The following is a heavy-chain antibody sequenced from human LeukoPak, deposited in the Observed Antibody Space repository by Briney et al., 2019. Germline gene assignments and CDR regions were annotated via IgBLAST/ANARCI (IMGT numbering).Heavy chain of an antibody. CDR3: ARDQGTMAHFDY. Sequence: SETLSLTCTVSGGSISSSSYYWGWIRQPPGKGLEWIGSIYYSGSTYYNPSLKSRVTISVDTSKNQFSLKLSSVTAADTAVYYCARDQGTMAHFDYWGQGTLVTVSS. V-gene: IGHV4-39*07. CDR2: IYYSGST. J-gene: IGHJ4*02. CDR1: GGSISSSSYY. D-gene: IGHD1-7*01.